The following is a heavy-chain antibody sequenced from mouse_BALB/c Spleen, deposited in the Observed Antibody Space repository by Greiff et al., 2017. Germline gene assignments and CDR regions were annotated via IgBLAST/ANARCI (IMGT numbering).Heavy chain of an antibody. V-gene: IGHV5-9-3*01. CDR3: ATMITTGTFAY. CDR1: GFTFSSYA. D-gene: IGHD2-4*01. CDR2: ISSGGSYT. Sequence: EVQVVKSGGGLVKPGGSLKLSCAASGFTFSSYAMSWVRQTPEKRLEWVATISSGGSYTYYPDSVKGRFTISRDNAKNTLYLQMSSLRSEDTAMYYCATMITTGTFAYWGQGTLVTVSA. J-gene: IGHJ3*01.